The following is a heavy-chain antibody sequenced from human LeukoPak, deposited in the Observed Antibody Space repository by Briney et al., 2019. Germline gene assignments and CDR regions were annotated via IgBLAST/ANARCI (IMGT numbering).Heavy chain of an antibody. CDR3: AKGSGVVIDWYLDL. Sequence: PGGSLRLSCGASGFTFSSYAMSWVRQAPGKGLEWVSAISGSGSSTYYADSVKGRFTISRDNSKNTLYLQMNSLRAEDTAVYYCAKGSGVVIDWYLDLWGRGTLVTVSS. V-gene: IGHV3-23*01. J-gene: IGHJ2*01. D-gene: IGHD3-22*01. CDR2: ISGSGSST. CDR1: GFTFSSYA.